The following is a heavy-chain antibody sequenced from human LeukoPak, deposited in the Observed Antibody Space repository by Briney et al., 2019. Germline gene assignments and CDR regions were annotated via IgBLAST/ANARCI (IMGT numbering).Heavy chain of an antibody. J-gene: IGHJ4*02. D-gene: IGHD6-19*01. CDR2: ISYDGSNK. CDR1: GFTFSSYA. V-gene: IGHV3-30*04. Sequence: GGSLRLSCAASGFTFSSYAMHWFRQAPGKGLEWVAVISYDGSNKYYADSVKGRFTISRDNSKNTLYLQMNSLRAEDTAVYYCARGRAAVAGRALDYWGQGTLVTVSS. CDR3: ARGRAAVAGRALDY.